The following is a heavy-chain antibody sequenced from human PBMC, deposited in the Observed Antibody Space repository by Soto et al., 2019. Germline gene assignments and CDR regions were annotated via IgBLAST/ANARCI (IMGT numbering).Heavy chain of an antibody. CDR3: ARDRYSSSTWFDY. CDR2: ISDDGDNK. V-gene: IGHV3-30-3*01. Sequence: QVQLVESRGGVVQPGRSLRLSCAASGFTLTNYAMHWVRQAPGKGLEWLAVISDDGDNKYYADSVKGRFTISRDNSNKTLYLQMNSPRPEDTAVYYCARDRYSSSTWFDYWGQGTLVTVSS. J-gene: IGHJ4*02. D-gene: IGHD6-6*01. CDR1: GFTLTNYA.